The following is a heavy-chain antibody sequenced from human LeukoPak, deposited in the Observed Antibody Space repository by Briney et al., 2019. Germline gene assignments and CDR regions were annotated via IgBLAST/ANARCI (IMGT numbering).Heavy chain of an antibody. CDR3: ARDSSVVPAVANWYFDL. J-gene: IGHJ2*01. CDR2: INPNNGGT. V-gene: IGHV1-2*02. Sequence: GASVKVSCKDSGYSFTGYYINWVRQAPGQGPEWMGWINPNNGGTNYAQKFQDRVTMTRDTSITTAYMELGSLRSDDTAIYYCARDSSVVPAVANWYFDLWGRGTLVTVSP. D-gene: IGHD2-2*01. CDR1: GYSFTGYY.